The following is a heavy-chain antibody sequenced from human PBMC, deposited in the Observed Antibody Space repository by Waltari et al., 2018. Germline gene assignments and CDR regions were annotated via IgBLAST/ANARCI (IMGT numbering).Heavy chain of an antibody. V-gene: IGHV1-2*02. CDR3: ARETLPGNKIIDY. J-gene: IGHJ4*02. Sequence: QVHLVQSGAEVKQPGASVRVSCKTSGYTFTAYYLHWVRQAPGKGLEWMAWINSNTGDSQSAQTFEGRVTVTRDTSLTTAYLELSGLRSDDTALYYCARETLPGNKIIDYWGQGTLVTVSS. CDR1: GYTFTAYY. D-gene: IGHD1-1*01. CDR2: INSNTGDS.